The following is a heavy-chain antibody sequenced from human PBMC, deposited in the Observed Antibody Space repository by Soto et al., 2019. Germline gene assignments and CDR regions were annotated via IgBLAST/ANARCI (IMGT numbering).Heavy chain of an antibody. J-gene: IGHJ4*02. CDR2: ISGSGGST. V-gene: IGHV3-23*01. D-gene: IGHD1-26*01. CDR1: GFTFSSYA. Sequence: PGGSLRLSCAASGFTFSSYAMSWVRQAPGKGLEWVSAISGSGGSTYYADSVKGRFTISRDNSKNTLYLQMNSLRAEDTAVYYCAKDFSSYSGSYGSFFDYWGQGTLVTVSS. CDR3: AKDFSSYSGSYGSFFDY.